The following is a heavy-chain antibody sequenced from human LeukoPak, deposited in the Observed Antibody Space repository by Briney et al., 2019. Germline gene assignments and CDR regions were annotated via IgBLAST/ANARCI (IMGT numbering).Heavy chain of an antibody. D-gene: IGHD3-3*01. CDR3: AKGYCWSSTNGWGWDFDY. V-gene: IGHV3-33*06. Sequence: GGSLRLSCAASGFTFRSYGMHWVRQAPGKGLEWVAVIWYDGSNTNYTDSVRGRFTISRDNSKDTLYLQMNSLKAEDTAVYYWAKGYCWSSTNGWGWDFDYWGQGTLVTVSS. J-gene: IGHJ4*02. CDR2: IWYDGSNT. CDR1: GFTFRSYG.